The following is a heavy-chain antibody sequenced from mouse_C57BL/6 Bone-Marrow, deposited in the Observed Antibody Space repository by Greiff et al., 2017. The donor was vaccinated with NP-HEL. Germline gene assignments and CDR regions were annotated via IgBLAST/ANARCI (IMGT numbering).Heavy chain of an antibody. CDR2: IYPRSGNT. CDR3: AYYSNLGKN. CDR1: GYTFTSYG. Sequence: QVHVKQSGAELARPGASVKLSCKASGYTFTSYGISWVKQRTGQGLEWIGEIYPRSGNTYYNEKFKGKATPTADKSSSTAYMELRSLTSEDSAVYFCAYYSNLGKNWGQGTTLTVSS. V-gene: IGHV1-81*01. D-gene: IGHD2-5*01. J-gene: IGHJ2*01.